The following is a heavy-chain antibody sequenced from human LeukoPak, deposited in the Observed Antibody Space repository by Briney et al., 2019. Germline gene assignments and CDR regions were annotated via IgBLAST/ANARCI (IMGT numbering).Heavy chain of an antibody. D-gene: IGHD3-10*01. V-gene: IGHV3-23*01. J-gene: IGHJ4*02. CDR1: GFTFISYA. CDR3: AKGAYGSGSSPPGY. Sequence: GGSLRLSCAASGFTFISYAMSWVRQAPGKGLEWVSAISGSGGSTYYADSVKGRFTISRDNSKNTLYLQMNRLSAEDTAIYYCAKGAYGSGSSPPGYWGQGTLVTVSS. CDR2: ISGSGGST.